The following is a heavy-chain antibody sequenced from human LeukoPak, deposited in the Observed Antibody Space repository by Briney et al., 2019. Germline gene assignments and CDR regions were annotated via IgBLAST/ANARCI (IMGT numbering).Heavy chain of an antibody. CDR3: ATAGSRLQSNWFDP. CDR2: FDPEDGET. D-gene: IGHD4-11*01. V-gene: IGHV1-24*01. CDR1: GYTLTELS. Sequence: ASVKFSCKVSGYTLTELSIHWVRQAPGKGLEWMGGFDPEDGETIFAQKFQGRVTITEDTSIDTAYMELRSLTSEDMAVYYCATAGSRLQSNWFDPWGQGTLVTVSS. J-gene: IGHJ5*02.